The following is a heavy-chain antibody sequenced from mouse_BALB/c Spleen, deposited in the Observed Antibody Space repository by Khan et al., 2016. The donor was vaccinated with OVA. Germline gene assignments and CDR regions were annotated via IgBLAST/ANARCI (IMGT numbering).Heavy chain of an antibody. Sequence: VQLQQSGAELVRPGASVKLSCKASGYTFTNYWINWVKQRPGQGLEWIANIYPSDGYTNYNQKFKDKATLTADKSSSTVYMQLSSPTSEDSAVYYSTREGDTLSSPWFGYWGQGTLVTVSA. CDR1: GYTFTNYW. D-gene: IGHD1-1*01. J-gene: IGHJ3*01. CDR2: IYPSDGYT. V-gene: IGHV1-69*02. CDR3: TREGDTLSSPWFGY.